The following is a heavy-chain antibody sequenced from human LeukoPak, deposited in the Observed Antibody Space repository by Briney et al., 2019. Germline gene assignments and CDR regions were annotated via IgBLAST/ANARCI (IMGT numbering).Heavy chain of an antibody. J-gene: IGHJ6*02. CDR2: ISAYNGNT. D-gene: IGHD3-10*01. Sequence: GASVKVSCKASGYTCTSYGISWVRHAPGQGLEWMGGISAYNGNTNYAQKLQGRVTMTTDTSTSTAYMELRSLRSDDTAVYYCARDYPYYYGSGSFGSGMDVWGQGTTVTVSS. CDR1: GYTCTSYG. CDR3: ARDYPYYYGSGSFGSGMDV. V-gene: IGHV1-18*01.